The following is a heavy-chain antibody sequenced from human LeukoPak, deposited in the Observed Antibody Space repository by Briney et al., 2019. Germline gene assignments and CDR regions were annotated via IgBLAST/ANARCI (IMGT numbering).Heavy chain of an antibody. V-gene: IGHV4-59*06. J-gene: IGHJ4*02. Sequence: SETLSLTCTVSGGSISSYYWNWIRQHPEKGLEWIGSIYYSGSTYYNPSLKSRVNVSVDTSENQFSLKLSSVAAADTAVYYCARASSARNGFDYWGQGTLVTVSS. CDR2: IYYSGST. D-gene: IGHD1-14*01. CDR3: ARASSARNGFDY. CDR1: GGSISSYY.